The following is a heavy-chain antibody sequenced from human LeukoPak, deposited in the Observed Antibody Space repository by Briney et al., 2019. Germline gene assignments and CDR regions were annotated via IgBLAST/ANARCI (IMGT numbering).Heavy chain of an antibody. D-gene: IGHD3-10*01. CDR1: GFTLGSYA. CDR3: AKGVRFWFAFYFDY. Sequence: GGSLRLSCAGSGFTLGSYAMSWVRQAPGKGLEWVSAISGNGYNTYYADSVKGRFTISSESSGNTLYLQMHNLRAKDTAGYYCAKGVRFWFAFYFDYWGQGTLVTVSS. J-gene: IGHJ4*02. V-gene: IGHV3-23*01. CDR2: ISGNGYNT.